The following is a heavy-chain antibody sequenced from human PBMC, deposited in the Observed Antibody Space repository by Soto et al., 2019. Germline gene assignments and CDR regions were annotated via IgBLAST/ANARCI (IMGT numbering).Heavy chain of an antibody. CDR2: IVVGSGNT. D-gene: IGHD1-26*01. CDR3: AADIAGVSGSYYSPNWFDP. J-gene: IGHJ5*02. V-gene: IGHV1-58*01. CDR1: GFTFTSSA. Sequence: ASVKVSCKASGFTFTSSAVQWVRQARGQRLEWIGWIVVGSGNTNYAQKFQERVTITRDMSTSTAYMELSSLRSEDTAVYYCAADIAGVSGSYYSPNWFDPWGQGTLVTVSS.